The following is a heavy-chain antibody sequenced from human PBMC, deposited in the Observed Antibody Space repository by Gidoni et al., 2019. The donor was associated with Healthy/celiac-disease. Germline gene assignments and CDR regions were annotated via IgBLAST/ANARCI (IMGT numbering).Heavy chain of an antibody. CDR3: ARDSLAVAGTYYYYYMDV. Sequence: QVQLQESGPGLVKPSQTLSLTCTVPGGSIRSGGSYWSWIRQHPGKGLGWIGYIYYSGSTYYNPSLKSRVTISVDTSKNQFSLKLSSVTAADTAVYYCARDSLAVAGTYYYYYMDVWGKGTTVTVSS. CDR2: IYYSGST. D-gene: IGHD6-19*01. CDR1: GGSIRSGGSY. V-gene: IGHV4-31*03. J-gene: IGHJ6*03.